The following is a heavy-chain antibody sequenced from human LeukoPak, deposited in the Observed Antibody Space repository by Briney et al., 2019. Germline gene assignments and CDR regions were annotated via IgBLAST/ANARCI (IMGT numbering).Heavy chain of an antibody. CDR3: AVDWYDSSGYGTFDY. CDR1: GFSFSGYG. CDR2: ITGSGGNT. Sequence: GGSLRLSCAASGFSFSGYGMSWVRQGPGKGLEWVSTITGSGGNTDYADSVKGRFTISRDNSKNTLYLQMHSLRAEDTAVYYCAVDWYDSSGYGTFDYWGQGTLVTVSS. D-gene: IGHD3-22*01. V-gene: IGHV3-23*01. J-gene: IGHJ4*02.